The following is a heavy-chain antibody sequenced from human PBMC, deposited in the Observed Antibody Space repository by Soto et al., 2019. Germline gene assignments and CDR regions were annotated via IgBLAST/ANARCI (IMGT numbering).Heavy chain of an antibody. D-gene: IGHD6-13*01. CDR1: GFSFGTFV. J-gene: IGHJ4*02. CDR3: AKNGQLLATHPEA. V-gene: IGHV3-23*01. Sequence: EGSLRLSCAASGFSFGTFVMTWFRQAPGGGLEWVASITDSGYTASYAETVEGRFTVSRDNSKNKLHLQMNDLRAEDTATYYCAKNGQLLATHPEAWGQGTLVTVSS. CDR2: ITDSGYTA.